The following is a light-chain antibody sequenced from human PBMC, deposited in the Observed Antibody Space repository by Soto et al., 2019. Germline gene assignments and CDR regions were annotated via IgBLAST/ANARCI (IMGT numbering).Light chain of an antibody. CDR2: GAS. V-gene: IGKV1-5*01. CDR3: QVYGSYPWT. Sequence: DIRMTQSPATLSASVGDRVTISCRASQSLTRSLAWYQHKPGKSPKLLIYGASSCASGIPDRFSGSGSGTDFTLTISRLQPDDFAAYYCQVYGSYPWTFSQGTKVDIK. J-gene: IGKJ1*01. CDR1: QSLTRS.